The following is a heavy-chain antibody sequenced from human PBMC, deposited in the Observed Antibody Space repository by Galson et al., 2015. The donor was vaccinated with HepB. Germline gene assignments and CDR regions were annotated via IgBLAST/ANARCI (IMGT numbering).Heavy chain of an antibody. J-gene: IGHJ4*02. V-gene: IGHV3-23*01. Sequence: SLRLSCAVSGFTFSSYAMGWVRQAPKTGLEGVSSIGDSGANTTYADSVKGRFTISRDNSKNTLYLQMNSLRGEDTAIYYCAKGGAYCSGGNCHGVFDSWGQGTLVTVSS. CDR2: IGDSGANT. CDR1: GFTFSSYA. D-gene: IGHD2-15*01. CDR3: AKGGAYCSGGNCHGVFDS.